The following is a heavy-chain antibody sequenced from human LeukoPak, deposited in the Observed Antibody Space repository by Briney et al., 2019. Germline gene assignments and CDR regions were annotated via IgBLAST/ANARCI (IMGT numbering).Heavy chain of an antibody. Sequence: SETLSLTCTVSGGSISSGGYYWSWIRQHPGKGLEWIGYIYYSGSTYYNPSLKSRVTISVDTSKNQFSLKLSSVTAADTAVYYCARVPSSGCYPLFDYWGQGTLVTVSS. V-gene: IGHV4-31*03. CDR3: ARVPSSGCYPLFDY. J-gene: IGHJ4*02. CDR1: GGSISSGGYY. CDR2: IYYSGST. D-gene: IGHD3-22*01.